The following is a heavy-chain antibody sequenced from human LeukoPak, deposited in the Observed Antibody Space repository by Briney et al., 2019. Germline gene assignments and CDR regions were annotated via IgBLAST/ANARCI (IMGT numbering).Heavy chain of an antibody. D-gene: IGHD6-19*01. V-gene: IGHV1-46*01. CDR1: GYTFTSYY. CDR2: INPSGGST. CDR3: ARNVQQWLSAFDI. J-gene: IGHJ3*02. Sequence: GASVKVSCKASGYTFTSYYIHWVRQAPGQGLEWMGFINPSGGSTSYAQMFQGRVTMTRDMSTSTVYMELTSLRSEDTAVYYCARNVQQWLSAFDIWGQGTMVTVSS.